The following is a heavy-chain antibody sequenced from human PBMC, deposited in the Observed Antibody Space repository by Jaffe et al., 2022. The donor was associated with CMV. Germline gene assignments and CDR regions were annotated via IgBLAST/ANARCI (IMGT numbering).Heavy chain of an antibody. J-gene: IGHJ4*02. V-gene: IGHV4-4*07. CDR3: GSMSSVCTSYSCFPRFDF. CDR2: IYNSGST. D-gene: IGHD5-12*01. Sequence: QVQLQESGPGLVKPSETLSLTCTVSGGSISTYFWSWIRQPAGKGLEWIGRIYNSGSTNYNPSLKSRVTMSIDTSKNQFSLKLDSVTAADTAMYYCGSMSSVCTSYSCFPRFDFWGQGILVTVSS. CDR1: GGSISTYF.